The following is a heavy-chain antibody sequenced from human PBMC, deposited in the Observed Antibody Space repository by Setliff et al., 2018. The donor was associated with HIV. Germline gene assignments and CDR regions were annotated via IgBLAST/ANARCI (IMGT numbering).Heavy chain of an antibody. V-gene: IGHV3-21*01. D-gene: IGHD6-25*01. CDR1: GFTFSSYS. CDR3: ARDALIGRLQPFNV. J-gene: IGHJ6*04. CDR2: ISSSSSYI. Sequence: LRLSCAASGFTFSSYSMNWVRQAPGKGLEWVSSISSSSSYIYYADSVKGRFTISRDNAKNSLYLHMNSLRAEDTAVYYCARDALIGRLQPFNVWGKGTTVTVSS.